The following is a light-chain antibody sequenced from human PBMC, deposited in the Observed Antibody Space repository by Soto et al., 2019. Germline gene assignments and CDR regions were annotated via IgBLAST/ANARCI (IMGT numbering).Light chain of an antibody. V-gene: IGKV1-39*01. CDR2: AAS. CDR1: QSISSY. J-gene: IGKJ1*01. CDR3: QQSYNTPWT. Sequence: DIQMTQSPSSLSASVGDRVTITCRASQSISSYLNWYQQKPGKAPKLLIYAASSLQSGVPSRVSGSGSGTDFTLTISSRQPEDFATFYCQQSYNTPWTFGQGTKVEIK.